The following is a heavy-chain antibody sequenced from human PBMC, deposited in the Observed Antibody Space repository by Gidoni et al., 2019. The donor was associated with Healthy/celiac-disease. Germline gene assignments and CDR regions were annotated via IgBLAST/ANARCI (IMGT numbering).Heavy chain of an antibody. Sequence: EVQLVQSGAEVKKPGESRKISWKGSGYSFTSYWIGRVRQMPGKGLEWMGIISPGDSDTRYRPSFQGQVPISADKSISTAYLQWSSLKASDTAMYYCARRAIAVAGHGEWEPQGFDYWGQGTLVTVSS. V-gene: IGHV5-51*03. CDR1: GYSFTSYW. J-gene: IGHJ4*02. D-gene: IGHD6-19*01. CDR3: ARRAIAVAGHGEWEPQGFDY. CDR2: ISPGDSDT.